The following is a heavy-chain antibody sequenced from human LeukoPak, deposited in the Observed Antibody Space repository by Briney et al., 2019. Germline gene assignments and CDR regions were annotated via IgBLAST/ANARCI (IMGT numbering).Heavy chain of an antibody. CDR3: ARVGAYCGRTSCYPYYYYGMEV. J-gene: IGHJ6*02. CDR1: GGSVSSGSYY. CDR2: IYYSGST. V-gene: IGHV4-61*03. Sequence: TPSETLSLTCTVSGGSVSSGSYYWSWIRQPPGKGLEWIGYIYYSGSTSYSPSLKSRVTISVDTSKNHFSLKLSSVTAADTAVYYCARVGAYCGRTSCYPYYYYGMEVWGQGTTVTVSS. D-gene: IGHD2-2*01.